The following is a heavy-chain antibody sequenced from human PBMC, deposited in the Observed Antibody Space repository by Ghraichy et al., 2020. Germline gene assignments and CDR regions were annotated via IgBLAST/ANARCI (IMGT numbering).Heavy chain of an antibody. D-gene: IGHD3-3*01. Sequence: ASVKVSCKVFGYTLTELSMHWVRQAPGKGLEWMGGFDPEDGDTIYAQKFQGRVTMTEDTSTDTAYMELSSLRSEDTAVYYCATDLGYYDFWSGYHYYWGQGTLVTVSS. CDR2: FDPEDGDT. V-gene: IGHV1-24*01. CDR3: ATDLGYYDFWSGYHYY. J-gene: IGHJ4*02. CDR1: GYTLTELS.